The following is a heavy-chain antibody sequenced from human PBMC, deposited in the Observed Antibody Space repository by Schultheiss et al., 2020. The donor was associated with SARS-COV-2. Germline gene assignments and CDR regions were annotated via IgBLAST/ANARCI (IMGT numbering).Heavy chain of an antibody. CDR1: GYSISSGYY. Sequence: SETLSLTCAVSGYSISSGYYWSWIRQPPGKGLEWIGYIYYSGSTNYNPSLKSRVTISVDTSKNQFSLKLSSVTAADTAVYYCARHLWYSSGWTAPGVDIWGQGTMVTVSS. J-gene: IGHJ3*02. CDR3: ARHLWYSSGWTAPGVDI. CDR2: IYYSGST. D-gene: IGHD6-19*01. V-gene: IGHV4-59*08.